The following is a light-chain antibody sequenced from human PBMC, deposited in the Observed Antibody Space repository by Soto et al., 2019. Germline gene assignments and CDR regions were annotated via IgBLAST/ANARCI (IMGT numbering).Light chain of an antibody. CDR1: QSFNTW. J-gene: IGKJ1*01. V-gene: IGKV1-5*01. CDR3: QQYNSYST. Sequence: DIQMTQSPSTLSASLGDRVTITCRASQSFNTWSAWYQQKPGKAPNLLIYDASSLESGVPSRFSGSGSGTEFTLTISSLQPDDFATYYCQQYNSYSTFGQGTKVE. CDR2: DAS.